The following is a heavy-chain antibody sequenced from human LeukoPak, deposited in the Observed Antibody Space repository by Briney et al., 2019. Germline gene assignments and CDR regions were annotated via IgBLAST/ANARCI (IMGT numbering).Heavy chain of an antibody. D-gene: IGHD2-15*01. CDR2: ISSSSSYI. CDR3: ARDERSGGSCPDY. V-gene: IGHV3-21*01. CDR1: GFTFSSYS. Sequence: GGSLRLSCAASGFTFSSYSMNWVRQAPGKGLEWVSSISSSSSYIYYADSVKGRFTISRDNAKNSLYLQMNSLRAEDTAVYYCARDERSGGSCPDYWGQGTLVTVSS. J-gene: IGHJ4*02.